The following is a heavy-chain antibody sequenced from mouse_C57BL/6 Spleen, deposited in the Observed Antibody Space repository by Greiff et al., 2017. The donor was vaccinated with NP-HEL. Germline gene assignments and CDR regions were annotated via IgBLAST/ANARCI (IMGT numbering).Heavy chain of an antibody. D-gene: IGHD1-1*01. V-gene: IGHV1-50*01. CDR1: GYTFTSYW. CDR2: IDPSDSYT. CDR3: ARPYYYGSEGYYAMDY. J-gene: IGHJ4*01. Sequence: QVHVKQPGAELVKPGASVKLSCKASGYTFTSYWMQWVKQRPGQGLEWIGEIDPSDSYTNYNQKFKGKATLTVDTSSSTAYMQLSSLTSEDSAVYYCARPYYYGSEGYYAMDYWGQGTSVTVSS.